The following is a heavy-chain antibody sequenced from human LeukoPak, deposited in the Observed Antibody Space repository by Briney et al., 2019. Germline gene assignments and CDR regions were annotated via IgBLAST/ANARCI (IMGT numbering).Heavy chain of an antibody. Sequence: SETLSLTCGVSGGSISSSNYHYWGWIRQPPGKGLEWIGNIYYSGSTYYNPSLKSRVTISVDTSKNQFSLNLSSVTAADTAVYYCARQVAGYAFDIWGQGTMVTVSS. CDR2: IYYSGST. V-gene: IGHV4-39*01. CDR3: ARQVAGYAFDI. D-gene: IGHD6-19*01. J-gene: IGHJ3*02. CDR1: GGSISSSNYHY.